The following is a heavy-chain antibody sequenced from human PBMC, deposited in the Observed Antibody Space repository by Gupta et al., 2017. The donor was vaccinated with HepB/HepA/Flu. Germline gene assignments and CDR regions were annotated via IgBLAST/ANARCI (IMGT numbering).Heavy chain of an antibody. CDR1: GYTFTDYY. D-gene: IGHD4-17*01. CDR2: VYPEDGET. Sequence: EVQLVQSGAEVKRPGATVKISCKVSGYTFTDYYMPWVQQAPGKGLEWMGVVYPEDGETIYAEKFQDRVTITADTSTDTAYMELSSLRSEDTAVYYCAIDDGANSGLYWYFDPWGRGTLVAVSS. CDR3: AIDDGANSGLYWYFDP. J-gene: IGHJ2*01. V-gene: IGHV1-69-2*01.